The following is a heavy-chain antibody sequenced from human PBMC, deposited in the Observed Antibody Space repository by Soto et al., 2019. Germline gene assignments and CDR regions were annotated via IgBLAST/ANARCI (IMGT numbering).Heavy chain of an antibody. J-gene: IGHJ5*02. CDR2: INPKSRGT. CDR3: ARVTLRAGNWFDP. CDR1: GYTFTDYF. V-gene: IGHV1-2*02. Sequence: QVQLVQSGAEVKKPGASVKVSCKASGYTFTDYFIHWVRQAPGQGFEWMGWINPKSRGTTYAQKFPGRVTMTRDTSNTTAYMELRGLRSDDTAIYYWARVTLRAGNWFDPWGQGTLVTVSS.